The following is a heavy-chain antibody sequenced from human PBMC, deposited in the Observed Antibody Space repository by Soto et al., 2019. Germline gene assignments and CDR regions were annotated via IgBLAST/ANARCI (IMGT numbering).Heavy chain of an antibody. Sequence: EVQLLESGGGLVQPGGSLRLSCAASGFTFSTYAMAWVRQAPGKGLEWVSAISSSGGSTFYADSVKGRFTISRDNSKNTQYLPMNNLRAEDTAVYYCAKGLSVVGIAGDFDYWGQGTLVTVS. CDR2: ISSSGGST. CDR3: AKGLSVVGIAGDFDY. J-gene: IGHJ4*02. CDR1: GFTFSTYA. D-gene: IGHD6-19*01. V-gene: IGHV3-23*01.